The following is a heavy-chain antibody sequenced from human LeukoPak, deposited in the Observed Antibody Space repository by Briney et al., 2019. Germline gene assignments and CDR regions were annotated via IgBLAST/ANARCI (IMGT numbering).Heavy chain of an antibody. CDR3: AKDRHYYGSGSYYNVGYFDY. CDR2: IRYDGSYK. D-gene: IGHD3-10*01. CDR1: GFTFSSYG. Sequence: GGSLRLSCAASGFTFSSYGMHWVRQAPGKGLEWVGFIRYDGSYKYHADSVKGRLTISRDNSKNMLYLQMNSLRAEDTAVYYCAKDRHYYGSGSYYNVGYFDYWGQGTLVTVSS. V-gene: IGHV3-30*02. J-gene: IGHJ4*02.